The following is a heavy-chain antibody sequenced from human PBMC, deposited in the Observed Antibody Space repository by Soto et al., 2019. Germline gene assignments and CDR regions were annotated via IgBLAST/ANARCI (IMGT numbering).Heavy chain of an antibody. J-gene: IGHJ4*02. CDR2: IYPGDSDT. Sequence: EVQLVQSGAEVKKPGESLKISCKGSGYSFTSYWIGWVRQMRGKGLEWMGIIYPGDSDTRYSPSFQGQVTISADKSISTAYLQWSSLKASDTAMYYCARHEGYYGSPAAGLFDYWGQGSLVTVSS. CDR3: ARHEGYYGSPAAGLFDY. V-gene: IGHV5-51*01. CDR1: GYSFTSYW. D-gene: IGHD3-10*01.